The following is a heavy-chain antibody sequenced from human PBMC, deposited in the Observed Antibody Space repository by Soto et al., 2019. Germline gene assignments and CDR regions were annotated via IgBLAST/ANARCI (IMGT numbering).Heavy chain of an antibody. CDR3: ARRKRDYYDSSGYHYYFDY. Sequence: EASVKVSCKASGYTFTDYYVHWVRQAPGQGLEWMGWINPNSGGTKSAQKFQGRVTMTRDTSISTAYMELSRLRSDDTAVYYCARRKRDYYDSSGYHYYFDYWGQGTLVTVSS. J-gene: IGHJ4*02. V-gene: IGHV1-2*02. D-gene: IGHD3-22*01. CDR1: GYTFTDYY. CDR2: INPNSGGT.